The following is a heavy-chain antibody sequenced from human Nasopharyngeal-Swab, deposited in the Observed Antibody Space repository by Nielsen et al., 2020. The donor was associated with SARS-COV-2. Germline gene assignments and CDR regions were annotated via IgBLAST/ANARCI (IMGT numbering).Heavy chain of an antibody. CDR2: FYYTGIT. V-gene: IGHV4-59*12. J-gene: IGHJ4*02. Sequence: SETLSLTCTVSGGSITSYYWSWIRQPPGKGLEWIGYFYYTGITNYNPSLKSRVTISVATSKNQFSLKLSSVTAADTAVYYCAKEVVGGLVDSWGQGTLVTVSS. D-gene: IGHD1-26*01. CDR3: AKEVVGGLVDS. CDR1: GGSITSYY.